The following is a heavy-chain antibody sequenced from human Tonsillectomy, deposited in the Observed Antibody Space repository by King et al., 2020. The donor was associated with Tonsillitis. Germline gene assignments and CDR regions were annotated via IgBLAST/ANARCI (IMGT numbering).Heavy chain of an antibody. J-gene: IGHJ4*02. CDR3: ARDHHYYGSGGYPPLFDY. CDR1: GFTFSSYS. Sequence: VQLVESGGGLVQPGGSLRLSCAASGFTFSSYSMNWVRQAPGKGLEWVSYISSSSSTIYYADSVKGRFTISRDNAKNSLYLQMNSLRDEDTAVYYCARDHHYYGSGGYPPLFDYWGPGTLLTVSS. CDR2: ISSSSSTI. V-gene: IGHV3-48*02. D-gene: IGHD3-10*01.